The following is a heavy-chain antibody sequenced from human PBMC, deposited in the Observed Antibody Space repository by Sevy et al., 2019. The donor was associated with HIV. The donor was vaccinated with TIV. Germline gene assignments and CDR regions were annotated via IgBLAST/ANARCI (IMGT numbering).Heavy chain of an antibody. CDR2: ISYDGSNK. CDR3: AKDLEESSSSSDY. Sequence: GGSLRLSCAASGFTFSSYGMHWVRQVPGKGLEWVAVISYDGSNKYYADSVKGRFTISRDNSKNTLYLQMSSLRAEDTAVYFCAKDLEESSSSSDYWGQGTLVTVSS. V-gene: IGHV3-30*18. CDR1: GFTFSSYG. D-gene: IGHD6-6*01. J-gene: IGHJ4*02.